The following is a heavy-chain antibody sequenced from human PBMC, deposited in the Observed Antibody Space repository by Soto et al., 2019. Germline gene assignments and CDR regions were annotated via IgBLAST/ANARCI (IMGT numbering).Heavy chain of an antibody. CDR2: IYPDDSDT. CDR1: GYTFTNYW. V-gene: IGHV5-51*01. J-gene: IGHJ6*02. CDR3: AASIFYYGMDV. Sequence: GESLKISCKGSGYTFTNYWIGWVRQMPGKGLELMGIIYPDDSDTKYNPSFQGQVTISADKSITTTYLRWTSLKASDTAIYCCAASIFYYGMDVWGQGTPVTVSS.